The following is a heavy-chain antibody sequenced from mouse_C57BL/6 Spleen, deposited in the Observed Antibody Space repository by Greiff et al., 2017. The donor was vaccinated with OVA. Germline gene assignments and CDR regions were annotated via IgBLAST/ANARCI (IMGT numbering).Heavy chain of an antibody. D-gene: IGHD2-4*01. V-gene: IGHV1-80*01. CDR2: IYPGDGDT. J-gene: IGHJ3*01. CDR3: AREGGLRQGPWFAY. CDR1: GYAFSSYW. Sequence: QVQLQQSGAELVKPGASVKISCKASGYAFSSYWMNWVKQRPGKGLEWIGQIYPGDGDTNYNGKFKGKATLTADKSSSTAYMQLSSLTSEDSAVYYCAREGGLRQGPWFAYWGQGTLVTVSA.